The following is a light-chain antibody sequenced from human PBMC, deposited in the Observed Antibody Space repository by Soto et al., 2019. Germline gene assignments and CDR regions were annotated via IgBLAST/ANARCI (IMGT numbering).Light chain of an antibody. V-gene: IGLV1-44*01. CDR3: STGDDSLNGWV. J-gene: IGLJ3*02. CDR1: SSNIARRS. CDR2: SSD. Sequence: QSVLTQPPSASATPGQRVTISCSGSSSNIARRSVYWYQQLPGTAPKLLMYSSDLRPSGVPDRFSGSKSGTTASLAISGVQSEDEAEYYCSTGDDSLNGWVFGGGTKLTVL.